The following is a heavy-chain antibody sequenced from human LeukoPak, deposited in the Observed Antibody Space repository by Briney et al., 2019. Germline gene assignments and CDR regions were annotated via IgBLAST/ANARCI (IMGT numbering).Heavy chain of an antibody. CDR3: AREIDGSSDY. J-gene: IGHJ4*02. CDR1: GFTFSSYP. D-gene: IGHD3-10*01. CDR2: IKQDGSEK. Sequence: GGSLRLSCATSGFTFSSYPMSWVRQAPGKGLEWVANIKQDGSEKYYVDSVKGRFTISRDNAKNSLYLQMNSLRAEDTAVYYCAREIDGSSDYWGQGTLVTVSS. V-gene: IGHV3-7*01.